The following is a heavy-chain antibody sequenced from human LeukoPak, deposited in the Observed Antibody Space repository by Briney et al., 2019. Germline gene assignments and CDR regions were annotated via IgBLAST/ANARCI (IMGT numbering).Heavy chain of an antibody. CDR1: GFTFSTFP. CDR3: ARVGRVSIYPSYMDV. CDR2: ISDDGRDT. V-gene: IGHV3-30*04. D-gene: IGHD6-6*01. Sequence: GGSLRLSCEASGFTFSTFPMHWVRQTPDKRPEWVAVISDDGRDTYYADSVKGRFTISRDNSKNTLYLQMNSLSPEDTAVVYCARVGRVSIYPSYMDVWGKGTTVTVSS. J-gene: IGHJ6*03.